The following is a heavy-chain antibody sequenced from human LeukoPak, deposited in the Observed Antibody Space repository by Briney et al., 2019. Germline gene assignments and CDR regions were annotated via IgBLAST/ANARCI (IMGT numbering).Heavy chain of an antibody. D-gene: IGHD5-24*01. CDR3: ARDGDGYNYKLDY. CDR2: INQDGSQK. J-gene: IGHJ4*02. Sequence: GGSLRLSCAASGFTFGSCWMNWVRQTPGKGLEWVANINQDGSQKFYVDSVKGRFTISRDNANNSLYLQMNSLRAEDTAVYYCARDGDGYNYKLDYWGQGTLVTVSS. CDR1: GFTFGSCW. V-gene: IGHV3-7*03.